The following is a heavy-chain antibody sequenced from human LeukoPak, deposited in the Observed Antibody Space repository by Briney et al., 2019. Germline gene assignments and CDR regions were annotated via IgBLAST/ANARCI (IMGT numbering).Heavy chain of an antibody. Sequence: PGGTLSLSCAASGFSISFSNMNWVRQAQGQGLEWVSYISSTNGHTYYADSVNGRFTISRYTAKNSLYLQMNSLRVEDTAIYFCARDRDSSGLYGGADLWGQGVLVTVSA. CDR3: ARDRDSSGLYGGADL. CDR2: ISSTNGHT. D-gene: IGHD6-19*01. V-gene: IGHV3-21*03. CDR1: GFSISFSN. J-gene: IGHJ5*02.